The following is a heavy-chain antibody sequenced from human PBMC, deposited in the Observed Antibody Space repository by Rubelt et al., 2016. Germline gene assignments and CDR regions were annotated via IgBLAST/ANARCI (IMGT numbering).Heavy chain of an antibody. CDR3: ARESSSGWYIDY. D-gene: IGHD6-19*01. Sequence: QVQLVQSGAEVKKPGASVKVSCKASGYTFTGYYMHWVRQAPGQGLEWVGRINPNSGGTNYAQKFQGRVTMTRDTSITTAYMELSRLRSDDTAVVYCARESSSGWYIDYWGQGTLVTVSS. CDR2: INPNSGGT. CDR1: GYTFTGYY. J-gene: IGHJ4*02. V-gene: IGHV1-2*06.